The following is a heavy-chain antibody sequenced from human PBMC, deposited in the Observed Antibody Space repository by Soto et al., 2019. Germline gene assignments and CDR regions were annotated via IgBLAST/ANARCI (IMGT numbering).Heavy chain of an antibody. CDR3: ARGGVDVVATSAFDY. Sequence: QVQLVQSGTEVKKPGSSVKVSCKASGGTFNNYAISWVRQAPGQGLEWMGGIIPIIGTADYAHKFQGRLAISADESTETTFMELSSLRSEDTALYYCARGGVDVVATSAFDYWGQGTLVTVSS. J-gene: IGHJ4*02. V-gene: IGHV1-69*01. CDR2: IIPIIGTA. CDR1: GGTFNNYA. D-gene: IGHD5-12*01.